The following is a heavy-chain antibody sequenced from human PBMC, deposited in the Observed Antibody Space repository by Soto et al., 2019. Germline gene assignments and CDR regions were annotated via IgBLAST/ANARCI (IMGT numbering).Heavy chain of an antibody. CDR1: GYSFTSYW. CDR2: IYPGDSDT. J-gene: IGHJ6*03. CDR3: ASSTHPYYYYMDV. V-gene: IGHV5-51*01. Sequence: GESLKISCQGSGYSFTSYWIGWVRQMPGKGLEWMGIIYPGDSDTRYSPSFQGQVTISADKSISTAYLQWSSLKASDTAMYYCASSTHPYYYYMDVWGKGTTVTVSS. D-gene: IGHD4-17*01.